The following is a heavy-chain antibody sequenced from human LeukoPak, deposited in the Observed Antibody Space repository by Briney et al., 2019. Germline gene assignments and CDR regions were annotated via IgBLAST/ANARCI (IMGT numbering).Heavy chain of an antibody. J-gene: IGHJ4*02. CDR1: GGSFSGYY. V-gene: IGHV4-34*01. Sequence: KPSETLSLTCAVYGGSFSGYYWSWIRQPPGKGLEWIGEINHSGSTNYNPSLKSRVTISVDTSKNQFSLKLSSVTAADTAVYYCARIGARYSSGWYFDYWGQGTLVTVSS. CDR2: INHSGST. CDR3: ARIGARYSSGWYFDY. D-gene: IGHD6-19*01.